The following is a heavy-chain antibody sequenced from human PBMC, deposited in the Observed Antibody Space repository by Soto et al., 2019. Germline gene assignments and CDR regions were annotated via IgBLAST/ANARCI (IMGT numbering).Heavy chain of an antibody. CDR1: GGTFSSYA. CDR2: IIPIFGTA. D-gene: IGHD3-10*01. V-gene: IGHV1-69*06. CDR3: ASQPQSYGSGSYYPRLTHYDMDV. Sequence: QVQLVQSGAEVKKPGSSVKVSCKASGGTFSSYAISWVRQAPGQGLEWMGGIIPIFGTANYAQKFQGRVTITADKSPSTAKMELSSRRSEHTAVYYCASQPQSYGSGSYYPRLTHYDMDVWGQGTTVTVSS. J-gene: IGHJ6*02.